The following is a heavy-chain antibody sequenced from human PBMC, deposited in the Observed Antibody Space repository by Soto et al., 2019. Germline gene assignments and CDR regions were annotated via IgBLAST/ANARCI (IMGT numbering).Heavy chain of an antibody. CDR1: GGSVSSGSYY. CDR2: IYYSGST. J-gene: IGHJ6*02. D-gene: IGHD2-2*01. CDR3: ARGAVVVPAARASYYYGMDV. V-gene: IGHV4-61*01. Sequence: PSETLSLTCTVSGGSVSSGSYYWSWIRQPPGKGLEWIGYIYYSGSTNYNPSLKSRVTISVDTSKNQFSLKLSSVIAADTAVYYCARGAVVVPAARASYYYGMDVWGQGTTVTV.